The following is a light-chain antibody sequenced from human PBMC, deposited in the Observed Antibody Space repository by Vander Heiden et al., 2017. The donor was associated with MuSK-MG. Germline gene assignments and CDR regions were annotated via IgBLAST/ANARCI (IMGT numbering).Light chain of an antibody. J-gene: IGKJ1*01. CDR2: AAS. Sequence: AIRMTQSPSSFSASTGDRVTITCRASQGISSYLAWYQQKPGKAPKLLIYAASTLQSGVPSRFSGSGSGTDFTLTISCLQSEDFATYYCQQYDSYPRWTFGQGTKVEIK. CDR3: QQYDSYPRWT. CDR1: QGISSY. V-gene: IGKV1-8*01.